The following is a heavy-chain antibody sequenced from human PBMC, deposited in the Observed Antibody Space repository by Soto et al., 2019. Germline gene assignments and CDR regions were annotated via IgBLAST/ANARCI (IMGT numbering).Heavy chain of an antibody. CDR2: IYPGDSET. J-gene: IGHJ4*02. CDR1: GYIFTTNW. Sequence: EVQLVQSGAEVRKPGESLKISCQASGYIFTTNWIGWVRQMPGKGLEWMGFIYPGDSETRYSPSLQGQVTISADNSISTAYLQWTSLKASDTAMYYCARCGTVEVSAPGYWGQGTLVTVSS. V-gene: IGHV5-51*01. CDR3: ARCGTVEVSAPGY. D-gene: IGHD2-21*02.